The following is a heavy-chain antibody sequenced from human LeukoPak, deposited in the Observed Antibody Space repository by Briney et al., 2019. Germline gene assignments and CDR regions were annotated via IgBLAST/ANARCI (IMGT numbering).Heavy chain of an antibody. V-gene: IGHV4-34*01. Sequence: KASETLSLTCAVYGGSFSGYYWSWIRQPPGKGLEWIGEINHSGSTNYNPSLKSRVTISVDTSKNQFSLRLSSVTAADTAVYYCARVTGYMIEDYFDYWGQGTQVTVSS. D-gene: IGHD3-22*01. J-gene: IGHJ4*02. CDR1: GGSFSGYY. CDR2: INHSGST. CDR3: ARVTGYMIEDYFDY.